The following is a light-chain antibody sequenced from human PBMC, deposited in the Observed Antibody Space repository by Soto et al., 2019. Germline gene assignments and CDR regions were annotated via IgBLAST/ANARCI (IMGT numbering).Light chain of an antibody. J-gene: IGKJ5*01. V-gene: IGKV3-20*01. CDR3: QQYGRSPPVT. Sequence: EIVLTQSPGTLSLSPGERATLSCRASQSVSSSYLAWYQQKPDQAPRLRIYSASSMATGIPDRFSGSGSGTDFTLTISSLESEDFAVYYCQQYGRSPPVTCGQGTRLEIK. CDR1: QSVSSSY. CDR2: SAS.